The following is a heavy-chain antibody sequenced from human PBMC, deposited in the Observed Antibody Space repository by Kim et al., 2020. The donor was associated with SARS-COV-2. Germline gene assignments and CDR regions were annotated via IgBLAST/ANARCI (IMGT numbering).Heavy chain of an antibody. D-gene: IGHD3-16*02. Sequence: RVTISVDTSKNQFSLKLSSVTAADTAVYYCARGLYYDYVWGSYRYYYFDYWGQGTLVTVSS. J-gene: IGHJ4*02. V-gene: IGHV4-34*01. CDR3: ARGLYYDYVWGSYRYYYFDY.